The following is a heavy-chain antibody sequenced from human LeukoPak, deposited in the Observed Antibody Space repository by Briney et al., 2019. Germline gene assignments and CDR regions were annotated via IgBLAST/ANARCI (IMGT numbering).Heavy chain of an antibody. Sequence: PSETLSLTCTVSGGSISSYYWSWIRQPPGKGLGWIGSIHYSGSTYYNPSLKSRVTISVDTSKNQFSLKLSSVTAADTAVYYCATPAGSIAAAGMGVRWFDPWGQGTLVTVSS. V-gene: IGHV4-59*05. CDR2: IHYSGST. J-gene: IGHJ5*02. CDR3: ATPAGSIAAAGMGVRWFDP. CDR1: GGSISSYY. D-gene: IGHD6-13*01.